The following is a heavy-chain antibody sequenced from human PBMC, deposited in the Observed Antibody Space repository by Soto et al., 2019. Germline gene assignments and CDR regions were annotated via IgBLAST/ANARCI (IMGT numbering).Heavy chain of an antibody. CDR2: ISSSGSTI. D-gene: IGHD3-22*01. J-gene: IGHJ4*02. V-gene: IGHV3-48*03. CDR1: GFTFSSYE. Sequence: GGSLRLSCAASGFTFSSYEMNWVRQAPGKGLEWVSYISSSGSTIYYADSVKGRFTISRDNAKNSLYLQMNSLRAEDTAVYYCARSSAPYYYDSSGYFLFDYWGQGTLVTVS. CDR3: ARSSAPYYYDSSGYFLFDY.